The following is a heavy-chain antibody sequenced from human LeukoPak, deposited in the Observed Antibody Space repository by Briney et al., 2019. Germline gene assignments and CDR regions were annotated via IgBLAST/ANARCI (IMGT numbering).Heavy chain of an antibody. V-gene: IGHV4-39*07. Sequence: SETLSLTCTVSGGSISSSSYYWGWIRQPPGKGLEWIGSIYYSGSTYYNPSLKSRITISVDTSKNQFSLKLSSVTAADTAVYYCARTLRGKWIQLWTDYFDYWGQGTLVTVSS. D-gene: IGHD5-18*01. CDR2: IYYSGST. CDR3: ARTLRGKWIQLWTDYFDY. J-gene: IGHJ4*02. CDR1: GGSISSSSYY.